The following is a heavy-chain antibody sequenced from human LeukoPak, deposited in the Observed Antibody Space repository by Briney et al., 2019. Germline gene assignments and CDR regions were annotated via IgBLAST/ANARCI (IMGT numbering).Heavy chain of an antibody. D-gene: IGHD6-19*01. J-gene: IGHJ6*03. V-gene: IGHV3-21*01. CDR3: ARAGSSGWYRSYYYYMDV. CDR2: ISSSSSYI. CDR1: GFTFSSYS. Sequence: GGSLRLSCAASGFTFSSYSMNWVRQAPGKGLEWVSSISSSSSYIYYADSVKGRFTISRDNAKNSLYLQMNSLRAEDTAVYYCARAGSSGWYRSYYYYMDVWGKGTTVTVSS.